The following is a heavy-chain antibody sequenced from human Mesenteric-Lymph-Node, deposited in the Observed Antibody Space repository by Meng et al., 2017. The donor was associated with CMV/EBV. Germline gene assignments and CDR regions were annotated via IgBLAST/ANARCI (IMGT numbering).Heavy chain of an antibody. V-gene: IGHV3-13*01. CDR2: IGTAGDT. J-gene: IGHJ6*02. CDR3: ARDGGLDGMDV. CDR1: GFTFSSYD. D-gene: IGHD3-16*01. Sequence: GGSLRLSCAAPGFTFSSYDMHWVRQATGKGLEWVSAIGTAGDTYYPGSVKGRFTISRENAKNSLYLQMNSLRAGDTAVYYCARDGGLDGMDVWGQGTTVTVSS.